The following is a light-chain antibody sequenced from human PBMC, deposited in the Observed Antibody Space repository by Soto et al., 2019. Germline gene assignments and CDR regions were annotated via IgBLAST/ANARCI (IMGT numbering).Light chain of an antibody. J-gene: IGKJ1*01. CDR2: GAS. CDR3: QQYNNWPT. Sequence: EIVMTQSPATLSVSPGERATLSCGASQSVSSNFAWYQQKPGKAPRLLIYGASTRATGIPARFSGSGSGTEFTLTISSLQSEDFAVYYCQQYNNWPTFGQGTKVEIK. CDR1: QSVSSN. V-gene: IGKV3-15*01.